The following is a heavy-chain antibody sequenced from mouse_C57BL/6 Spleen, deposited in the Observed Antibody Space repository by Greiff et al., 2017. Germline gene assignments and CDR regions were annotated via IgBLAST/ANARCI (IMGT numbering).Heavy chain of an antibody. CDR3: SPIYYGNPSFAY. Sequence: QVQLKQPGAELVKPGASVKLSCKASGYTFTSYWMHWVKQRPGQGLEWIGMIHPNSGSTNYNEKFKSKATLTVDKSSSTAYMQLSSLTSEDSAVYYCSPIYYGNPSFAYWGQGTLVTVSA. CDR1: GYTFTSYW. J-gene: IGHJ3*01. CDR2: IHPNSGST. D-gene: IGHD2-1*01. V-gene: IGHV1-64*01.